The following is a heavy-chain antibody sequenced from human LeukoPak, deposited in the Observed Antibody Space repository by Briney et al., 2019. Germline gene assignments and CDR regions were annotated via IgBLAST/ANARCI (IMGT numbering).Heavy chain of an antibody. CDR3: ARHRSQLFLTPSDY. D-gene: IGHD1-1*01. Sequence: PSETLSLTCTVSGGSISSSSYYWGWIRQPPGKGLEWIGSIYYSGSTYYNPSLKSRVTISVDTSKNQFSLKLSSVTAADTAVYYCARHRSQLFLTPSDYWGQGTLVTVSS. V-gene: IGHV4-39*01. J-gene: IGHJ4*02. CDR2: IYYSGST. CDR1: GGSISSSSYY.